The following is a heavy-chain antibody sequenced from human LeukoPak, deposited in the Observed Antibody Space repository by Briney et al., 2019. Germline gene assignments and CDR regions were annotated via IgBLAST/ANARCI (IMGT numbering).Heavy chain of an antibody. CDR2: IRKKTNGYTT. CDR3: ARAARLALWYFDL. Sequence: GGSLRLSCVASGFTFSEHYMDWVRHSPGQGLEWVGRIRKKTNGYTTEYAASVRGRFTISRDDSRNSLYLQMNSLKTEDTAVYYCARAARLALWYFDLWGRGTLVTVSS. J-gene: IGHJ2*01. V-gene: IGHV3-72*01. D-gene: IGHD4-11*01. CDR1: GFTFSEHY.